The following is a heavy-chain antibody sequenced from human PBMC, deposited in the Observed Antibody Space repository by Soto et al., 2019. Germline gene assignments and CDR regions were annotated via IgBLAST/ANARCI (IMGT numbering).Heavy chain of an antibody. CDR2: INHSGST. V-gene: IGHV4-34*01. CDR3: ARPWVVRYSSSWYQYFNWFDP. CDR1: GGTFSGYY. Sequence: QVQLQQWGAGLLKPSDTLSLTCAVYGGTFSGYYWSWIRQPPGQGLEWIGDINHSGSTNYYPPLKSRVTISVDTSKNQFSLKLSSVTAAEPAVYYCARPWVVRYSSSWYQYFNWFDPRGQGTLVTVS. J-gene: IGHJ5*02. D-gene: IGHD6-13*01.